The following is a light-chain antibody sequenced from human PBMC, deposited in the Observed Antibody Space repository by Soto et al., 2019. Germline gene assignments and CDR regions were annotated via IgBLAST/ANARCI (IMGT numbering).Light chain of an antibody. CDR1: SSDVGGYKY. V-gene: IGLV2-14*01. CDR3: SSYTSSSTRV. CDR2: EVS. Sequence: QSALTQPASVSGSPGQSITISCTGSSSDVGGYKYVSWYQQHPGKAPKLMIYEVSNRPSGISNRFSGSKSGNTASLTISGLRTEDEADYYCSSYTSSSTRVFGGGTPLTVL. J-gene: IGLJ3*02.